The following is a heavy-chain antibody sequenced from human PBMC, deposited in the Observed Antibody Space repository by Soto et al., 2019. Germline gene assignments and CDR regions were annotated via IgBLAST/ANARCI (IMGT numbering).Heavy chain of an antibody. D-gene: IGHD2-8*01. Sequence: EVQLVESGGGFVKPGGSLRVSCAASGFAFSNAWMSWVRQAPGKGLEWVGRIKSETDGETTDYVAPVKGRFTISRDDSKYTLYLQMNSLKIEDTAVYYCTTDLNGGFDYWGRGTLVTVSP. CDR2: IKSETDGETT. CDR3: TTDLNGGFDY. J-gene: IGHJ4*02. CDR1: GFAFSNAW. V-gene: IGHV3-15*01.